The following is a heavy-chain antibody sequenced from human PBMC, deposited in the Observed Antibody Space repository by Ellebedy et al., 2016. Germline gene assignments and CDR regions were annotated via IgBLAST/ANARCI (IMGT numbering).Heavy chain of an antibody. CDR3: ARTHMVRGVIAVWFYFDY. CDR1: GFSLSTSGMC. CDR2: IDWDDDK. V-gene: IGHV2-70*01. D-gene: IGHD3-10*01. Sequence: SGPTLVXPTQTLTLTCTFSGFSLSTSGMCVSWIRQPPGKALEWLALIDWDDDKYYSTSLKTRLTISKDTSKNQVVLTMTNMDPVDTATYYCARTHMVRGVIAVWFYFDYWGQGTLVTVSS. J-gene: IGHJ4*02.